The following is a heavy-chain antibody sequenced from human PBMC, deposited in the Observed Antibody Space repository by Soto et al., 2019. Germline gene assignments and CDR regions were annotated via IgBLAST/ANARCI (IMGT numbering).Heavy chain of an antibody. V-gene: IGHV3-21*01. D-gene: IGHD3-3*01. CDR2: ISSSSSYI. CDR1: GFTFSSYS. Sequence: PGGSLRLSCAASGFTFSSYSMNWVRQAPGKGLEWVSSISSSSSYIYYADSVKGRFTISRDNAKNSLYLQMNSLRAEDTAVYYCARSWNYYYYYGMDVSGQGTTVTVSS. J-gene: IGHJ6*02. CDR3: ARSWNYYYYYGMDV.